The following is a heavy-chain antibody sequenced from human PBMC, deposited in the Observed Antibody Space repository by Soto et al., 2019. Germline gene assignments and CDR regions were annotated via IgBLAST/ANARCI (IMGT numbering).Heavy chain of an antibody. J-gene: IGHJ6*02. D-gene: IGHD6-13*01. V-gene: IGHV3-21*01. CDR3: ARDSHSSWYGNPRSGMDV. CDR1: GFTFSCYS. CDR2: ISSSSSYI. Sequence: PGGSLRPSCAASGFTFSCYSMNWVRQAPGKGLEWVSSISSSSSYIYYADSVKVRFTISRDNAKNSLSLQMNSLRAEDTAVYYCARDSHSSWYGNPRSGMDVWVQGTTVTVS.